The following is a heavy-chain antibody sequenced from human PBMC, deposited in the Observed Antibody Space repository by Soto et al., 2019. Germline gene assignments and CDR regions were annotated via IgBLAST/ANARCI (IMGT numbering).Heavy chain of an antibody. CDR3: ARDLGYYDSSGSFDY. CDR1: GFTFSDYY. V-gene: IGHV3-11*01. Sequence: QVQLVESGGGLAKPGGSLRLSCAASGFTFSDYYMSWIRQAPGKGLEWVSDISSSGSSGSTLYYADSVKGRFTISRDNAKNSLYLQMNSLRAEDTAVYYCARDLGYYDSSGSFDYWGQGTLVTVAS. D-gene: IGHD3-22*01. CDR2: ISSSGSSGSTL. J-gene: IGHJ4*02.